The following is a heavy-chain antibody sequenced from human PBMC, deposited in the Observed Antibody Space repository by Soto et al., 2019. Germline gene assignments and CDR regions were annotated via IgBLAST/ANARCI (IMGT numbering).Heavy chain of an antibody. CDR2: IWYDGSNK. CDR1: GFSFSSYG. CDR3: ARDDYYGMDV. V-gene: IGHV3-33*01. Sequence: QVQLVESGGGVVQPGRSLRLSCAASGFSFSSYGMHWVRQAPGKGLEWVAVIWYDGSNKYYADSVKGRFTISRDNSKNTLYLQMNSLRDEHTAVYYCARDDYYGMDVWGQGTTVTVSS. J-gene: IGHJ6*02.